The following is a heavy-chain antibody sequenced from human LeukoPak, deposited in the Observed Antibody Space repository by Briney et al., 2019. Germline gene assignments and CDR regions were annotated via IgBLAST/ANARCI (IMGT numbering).Heavy chain of an antibody. Sequence: SETLSLTCTVPGGSISSYYWSWIRQPPGKGLEWIGYMYYSGSTNYNPSLKSRVTISVDTSRNHCFLKLSSVTAADTAVYYCTRDLGYYASVIIQGGWFDPWGQGTLVTVSS. J-gene: IGHJ5*02. CDR3: TRDLGYYASVIIQGGWFDP. CDR2: MYYSGST. D-gene: IGHD3-10*01. V-gene: IGHV4-59*01. CDR1: GGSISSYY.